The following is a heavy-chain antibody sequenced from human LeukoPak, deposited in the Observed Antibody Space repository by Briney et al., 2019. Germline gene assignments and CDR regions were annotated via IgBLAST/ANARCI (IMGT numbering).Heavy chain of an antibody. V-gene: IGHV4-34*01. D-gene: IGHD4-23*01. J-gene: IGHJ6*02. Sequence: SETLSLTCAVYGGSFSGYYWSWIRQPPGKGLEWIGEINHSGGTNYNPSLKSRVTISVDTSKNQFSLKLSSVTAADTAVYYCATSPVVTKCYYYYGMDVWGQGTTVTVSS. CDR2: INHSGGT. CDR1: GGSFSGYY. CDR3: ATSPVVTKCYYYYGMDV.